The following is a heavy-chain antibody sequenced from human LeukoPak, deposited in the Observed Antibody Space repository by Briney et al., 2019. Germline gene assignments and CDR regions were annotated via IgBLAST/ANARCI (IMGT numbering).Heavy chain of an antibody. Sequence: PSETLSLTCTVSGGSINYYWSWIRQSPGKGLEWIGYITSSGYTNYNPSLRSRVTISLDTSKMQFSLRLSSVTAADTAVYFCARDFGYSTAGDHHYGMDVWGQGTTVSVSS. J-gene: IGHJ6*02. D-gene: IGHD5-12*01. V-gene: IGHV4-59*01. CDR1: GGSINYY. CDR2: ITSSGYT. CDR3: ARDFGYSTAGDHHYGMDV.